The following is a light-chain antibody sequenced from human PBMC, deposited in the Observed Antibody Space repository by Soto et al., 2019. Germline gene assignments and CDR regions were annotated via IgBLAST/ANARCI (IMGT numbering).Light chain of an antibody. CDR3: QQYNNWPRAT. CDR2: RSS. CDR1: QSVSSS. Sequence: EIVLTQSPGTLSLSPGERATLSCRASQSVSSSYVAWYQQKPGPAPRPLLFRSSVRATGFPARFRGSGSGTEFKFTLSSLQSEDSAVYYCQQYNNWPRATFGGGTKVDIK. V-gene: IGKV3-15*01. J-gene: IGKJ4*01.